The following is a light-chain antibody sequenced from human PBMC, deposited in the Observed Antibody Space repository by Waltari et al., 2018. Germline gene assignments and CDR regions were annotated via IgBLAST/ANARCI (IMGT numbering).Light chain of an antibody. CDR2: GVS. Sequence: QSALTQEASVSGTVGQKVTLSCTGNNDNVGDYALGWYQQISHGPPKTVMFGVSLPSGIPDRFSGSKSGTTASLTISDLQYEDEGVYYCSTWDYGLTGQVLFGGGTKLTVL. CDR3: STWDYGLTGQVL. J-gene: IGLJ2*01. V-gene: IGLV1-36*01. CDR1: NDNVGDYA.